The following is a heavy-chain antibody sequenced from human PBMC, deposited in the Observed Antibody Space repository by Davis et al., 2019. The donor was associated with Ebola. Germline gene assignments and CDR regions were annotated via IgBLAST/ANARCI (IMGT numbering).Heavy chain of an antibody. CDR3: ARGGKVTGYYYGMDV. CDR1: GGTFSSYA. J-gene: IGHJ6*02. D-gene: IGHD2-21*02. V-gene: IGHV1-2*04. Sequence: ASVKVSCKASGGTFSSYAISWVRQAPGQGLEWMGWINPNSGGTNYAQKFQGWVTMTRDTSISTAYMELSRLRSDDTAVYYCARGGKVTGYYYGMDVWGQGTTVTVSS. CDR2: INPNSGGT.